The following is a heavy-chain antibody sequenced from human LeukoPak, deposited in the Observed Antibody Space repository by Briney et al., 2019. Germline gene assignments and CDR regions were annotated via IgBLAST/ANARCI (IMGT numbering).Heavy chain of an antibody. CDR2: IYYSGST. Sequence: SETLSLTCTVSGGSISSSSYYWGWIRQPPGKGLEWIGSIYYSGSTYYNPSLKSRVTISVDTSKNQFSLKLSSVTAADTAVYYCAREGVMGATTLSWFDPWGQGTLVTVSS. J-gene: IGHJ5*02. CDR1: GGSISSSSYY. CDR3: AREGVMGATTLSWFDP. V-gene: IGHV4-39*07. D-gene: IGHD1-26*01.